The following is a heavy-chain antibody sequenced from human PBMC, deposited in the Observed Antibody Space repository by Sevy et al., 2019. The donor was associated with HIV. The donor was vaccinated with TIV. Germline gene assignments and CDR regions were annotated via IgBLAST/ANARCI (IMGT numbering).Heavy chain of an antibody. J-gene: IGHJ4*02. CDR2: ISASGETT. CDR3: ATNWQLDD. Sequence: GGSLRLSCAASGFTCINYAMSWVRQAPGKGLEWVSLISASGETTYYADSVKGRFTISRDNSKNTLYLQMNSLRAEDTAIYYCATNWQLDDWGQGTLVTVSS. V-gene: IGHV3-23*01. D-gene: IGHD6-13*01. CDR1: GFTCINYA.